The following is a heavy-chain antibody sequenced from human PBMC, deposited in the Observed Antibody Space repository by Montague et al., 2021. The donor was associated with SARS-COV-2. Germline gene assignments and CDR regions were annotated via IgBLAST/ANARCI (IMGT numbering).Heavy chain of an antibody. CDR3: ARDQLRGVGYGLDV. CDR2: VHSGGISK. Sequence: SLRLSCATSGFSFSKFAMHLVRQAPGTGLEWVAVVHSGGISKDYADSVKGRFTISRDNSKNIVSLQMNTLRAEDTAVYFCARDQLRGVGYGLDVWGQGTTVIVSS. CDR1: GFSFSKFA. J-gene: IGHJ6*02. D-gene: IGHD1-1*01. V-gene: IGHV3-23*03.